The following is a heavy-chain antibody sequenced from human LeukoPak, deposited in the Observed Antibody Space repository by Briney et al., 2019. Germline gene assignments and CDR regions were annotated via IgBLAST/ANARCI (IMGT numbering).Heavy chain of an antibody. CDR1: GFTFSNYE. CDR3: AATGYMYAFRY. J-gene: IGHJ4*02. D-gene: IGHD5-18*01. V-gene: IGHV3-48*03. Sequence: AGGSLRLSCAASGFTFSNYEFNWVRQVPGKGLEWISYISRGDGSPYYADSVEGRFTISRDNAKKSLYLQMSGLRAEDSAVYYCAATGYMYAFRYWGQGTLVTVSS. CDR2: ISRGDGSP.